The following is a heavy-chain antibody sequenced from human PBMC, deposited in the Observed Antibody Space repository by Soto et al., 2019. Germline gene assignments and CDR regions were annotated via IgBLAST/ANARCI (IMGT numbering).Heavy chain of an antibody. D-gene: IGHD3-3*01. V-gene: IGHV1-3*01. J-gene: IGHJ5*02. CDR3: ASQTSTKGFGAVIRPFDT. Sequence: ASVKVSCKASGYTFTSYAMHWVRQAPGQRLEWMGWINAGNGNTKYSQKFQGRVTITRDTSASTAYMELSSLRSEDTAVYYCASQTSTKGFGAVIRPFDTWGQGTLVTVSS. CDR1: GYTFTSYA. CDR2: INAGNGNT.